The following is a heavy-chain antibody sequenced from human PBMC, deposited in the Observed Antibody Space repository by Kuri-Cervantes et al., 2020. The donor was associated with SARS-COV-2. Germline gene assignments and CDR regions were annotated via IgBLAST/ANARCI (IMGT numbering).Heavy chain of an antibody. Sequence: ASVKVSCKASGYTFTSYGISWVRQAPGQGLEWIGWISAYNGNTNYAQKLQGRVTMTTDTSTSTAYMELRSLRSDDTAVYYCARDRKVRILGSGYPYYYYYGMDVWGQGTTVTVSS. CDR1: GYTFTSYG. J-gene: IGHJ6*02. CDR3: ARDRKVRILGSGYPYYYYYGMDV. D-gene: IGHD3-3*01. V-gene: IGHV1-18*04. CDR2: ISAYNGNT.